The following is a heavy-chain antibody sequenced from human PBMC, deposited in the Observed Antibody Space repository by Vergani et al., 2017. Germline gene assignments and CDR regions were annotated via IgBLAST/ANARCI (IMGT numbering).Heavy chain of an antibody. CDR1: GFTFRSYA. V-gene: IGHV3-30-3*01. CDR2: ISYDGSNK. J-gene: IGHJ4*02. CDR3: ARDPDYGDSPYYFDY. D-gene: IGHD4-17*01. Sequence: VQLLESGGGLVQPGGSLRLSCAASGFTFRSYAMHWVRQAPGKGLEWVAVISYDGSNKYYADSVKGRFTISRDNSKNMLYLQMNSLRAEDTAVHYCARDPDYGDSPYYFDYWGQGTLVTVSS.